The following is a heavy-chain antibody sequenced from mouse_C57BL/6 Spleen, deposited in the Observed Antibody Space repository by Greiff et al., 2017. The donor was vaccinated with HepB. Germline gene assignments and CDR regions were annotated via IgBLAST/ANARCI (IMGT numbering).Heavy chain of an antibody. Sequence: QVQLKQSGAELARPGASVKLSCKASGYTFTSYGISWVKQRTGQGLEWIGEIYPRSGNTYYNEKFKGKATLTAAKSSSTAYMELRSLTSEDSAVYFCARYDGSRYYYFDYWGQGTTLTVSS. CDR1: GYTFTSYG. CDR2: IYPRSGNT. V-gene: IGHV1-81*01. CDR3: ARYDGSRYYYFDY. J-gene: IGHJ2*01. D-gene: IGHD1-1*01.